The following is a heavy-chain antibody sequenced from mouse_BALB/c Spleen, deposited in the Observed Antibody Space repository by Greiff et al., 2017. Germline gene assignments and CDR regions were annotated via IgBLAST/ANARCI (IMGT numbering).Heavy chain of an antibody. CDR1: GYAFSSYW. CDR2: IYPGDGDT. V-gene: IGHV1-80*01. J-gene: IGHJ2*01. Sequence: QVQLQQPGAELVRPGSSVKISCKASGYAFSSYWMNWVKQRPGQGLEWIGQIYPGDGDTNYNGKFKGKATLTADKSSSTAYMQLSSLTSEDSAVYFCARSRDGNSDYWGQGTTLTVSS. CDR3: ARSRDGNSDY. D-gene: IGHD2-1*01.